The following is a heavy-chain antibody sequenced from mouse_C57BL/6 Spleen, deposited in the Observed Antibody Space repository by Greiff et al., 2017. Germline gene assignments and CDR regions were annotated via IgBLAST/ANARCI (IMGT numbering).Heavy chain of an antibody. Sequence: VQLKESVAELVRPGASVTLSCTASGFNIKNTYMHWVKQRPEQGLEWIGRIDPANGNTKYAPKFQGKATITADTSSNTAYLQLSSLTSEDTAIYYCARDAAGGVLYYLDYWGQGTTLTVSS. J-gene: IGHJ2*01. CDR1: GFNIKNTY. D-gene: IGHD1-1*02. CDR3: ARDAAGGVLYYLDY. CDR2: IDPANGNT. V-gene: IGHV14-3*01.